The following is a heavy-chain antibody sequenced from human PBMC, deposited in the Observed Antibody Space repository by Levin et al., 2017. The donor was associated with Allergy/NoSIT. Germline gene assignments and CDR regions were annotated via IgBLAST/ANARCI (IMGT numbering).Heavy chain of an antibody. CDR1: GGSISSYY. CDR2: IYYSGST. J-gene: IGHJ5*02. V-gene: IGHV4-59*08. D-gene: IGHD2-15*01. CDR3: ARGRHASGYCSGGSCYSWFDP. Sequence: SETLSLTCTVSGGSISSYYWSWIRQPPGKGLEWIGYIYYSGSTNYNPSLKSRVTISVDTSKNQFSLKLSSVTAADTAVYYCARGRHASGYCSGGSCYSWFDPWGQGTLVTVSS.